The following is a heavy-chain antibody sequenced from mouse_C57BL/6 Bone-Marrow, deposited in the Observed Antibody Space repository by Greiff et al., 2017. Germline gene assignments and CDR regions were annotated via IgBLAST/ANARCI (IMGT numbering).Heavy chain of an antibody. CDR1: GYTFTSYW. CDR3: ARWCSSALHSDTAQATYYWDFDV. Sequence: QVQLQQPGAELVKPGASVKLSCKASGYTFTSYWMQWVKQRPGQGLEWIGEIDPSDCYTNYNPKFKGQATLTVDTSASTAYMQLSSLTSEDSAVEYCARWCSSALHSDTAQATYYWDFDVWGTGTTVTVSS. D-gene: IGHD3-2*02. V-gene: IGHV1-50*01. J-gene: IGHJ1*03. CDR2: IDPSDCYT.